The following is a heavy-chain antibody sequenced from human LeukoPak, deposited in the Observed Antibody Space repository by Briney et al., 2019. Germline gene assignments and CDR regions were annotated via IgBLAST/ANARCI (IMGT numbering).Heavy chain of an antibody. Sequence: SETLSLTCAVYGGSFSGYYWSWIRQPPGKGLEWIGEINHSGSTNYNPSLKGRVTISVDTSKNQFSLKLSSVTAADTAVYYCARGSMIVVVISHHFDYWGQGTLVTVSS. V-gene: IGHV4-34*01. CDR2: INHSGST. D-gene: IGHD3-22*01. J-gene: IGHJ4*02. CDR1: GGSFSGYY. CDR3: ARGSMIVVVISHHFDY.